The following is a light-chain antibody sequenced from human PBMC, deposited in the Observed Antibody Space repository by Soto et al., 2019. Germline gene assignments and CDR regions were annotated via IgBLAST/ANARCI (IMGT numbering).Light chain of an antibody. CDR2: SDD. Sequence: QSALTQPPSASGTPGQTVTISCSGNNSNIGSNFVFWYQQFPGTAPKLLIHSDDQRPSGVPDRFSGSKSGTSASLAISGLRAEDEADYYCCSYAGNNNVFGTGTKVTVL. V-gene: IGLV1-47*02. CDR1: NSNIGSNF. J-gene: IGLJ1*01. CDR3: CSYAGNNNV.